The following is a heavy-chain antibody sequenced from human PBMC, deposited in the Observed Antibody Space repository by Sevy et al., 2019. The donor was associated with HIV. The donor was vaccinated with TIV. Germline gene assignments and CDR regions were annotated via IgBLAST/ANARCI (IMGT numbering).Heavy chain of an antibody. J-gene: IGHJ4*02. CDR2: IWYDGSNK. CDR1: GFTFSNYY. Sequence: GGSLRLSCAASGFTFSNYYMNWVRQGPGKGLEWVAVIWYDGSNKYYADSVKGRFTISRDNSKNTLYLQMNSLRAEDTVVYYCARDRSPYYYDSSGTDYWGQGTLVTVSS. CDR3: ARDRSPYYYDSSGTDY. D-gene: IGHD3-22*01. V-gene: IGHV3-33*08.